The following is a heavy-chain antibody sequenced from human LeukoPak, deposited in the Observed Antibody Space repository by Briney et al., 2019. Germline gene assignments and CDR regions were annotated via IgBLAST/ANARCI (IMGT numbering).Heavy chain of an antibody. V-gene: IGHV1-46*02. CDR3: ARDNSVGDIAWWFDP. CDR1: GYTFNTYG. D-gene: IGHD3-16*02. Sequence: ASVKVSCKASGYTFNTYGITRVRQAPGQGLEWMGLINPSGSSTLYAQKFQGRVTMTRDMSTTTDYMELSSLRSEDTAVYYCARDNSVGDIAWWFDPWGQGTLVTVSS. J-gene: IGHJ5*02. CDR2: INPSGSST.